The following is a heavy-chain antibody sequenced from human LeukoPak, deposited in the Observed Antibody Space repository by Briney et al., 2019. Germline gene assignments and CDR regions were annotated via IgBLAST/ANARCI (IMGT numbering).Heavy chain of an antibody. D-gene: IGHD6-13*01. V-gene: IGHV4-4*09. J-gene: IGHJ4*02. CDR2: IYTSGIT. CDR3: ARQFRIAGNFDY. Sequence: SETLSLTCIVSGGSISSYYWSWIRQPPGKGLEWIGYIYTSGITNYNPSLKSRVTISVDTSKNQFSLKLSSVTAADTAVYYCARQFRIAGNFDYWGQGTLVTVSS. CDR1: GGSISSYY.